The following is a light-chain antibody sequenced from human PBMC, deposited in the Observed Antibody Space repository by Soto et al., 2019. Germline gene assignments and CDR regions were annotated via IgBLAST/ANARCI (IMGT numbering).Light chain of an antibody. Sequence: IQMTQSPSSLSASVGDRFTITCMAIHNIDTYLNWYQQKPGKAPILLIYAASSLQSGVPSRFSGSGSGTDFTLTISSLQPEDFATYYCQQTYSLPPDITFGPGTRLEIK. CDR1: HNIDTY. CDR3: QQTYSLPPDIT. V-gene: IGKV1-39*01. CDR2: AAS. J-gene: IGKJ5*01.